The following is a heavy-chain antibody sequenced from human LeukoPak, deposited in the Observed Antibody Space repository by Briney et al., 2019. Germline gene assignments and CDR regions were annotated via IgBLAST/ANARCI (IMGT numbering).Heavy chain of an antibody. D-gene: IGHD3-10*01. CDR1: GASISSNSYY. CDR3: ARNKYYYGSRSYGVPNWFDP. V-gene: IGHV4-39*01. J-gene: IGHJ5*02. Sequence: SETLSLTCTVSGASISSNSYYWGWIRQPPGRGLEWIGSIYYSGSTYYNPSLKSRVTISVDTSKNQFSLKLSSVTAADTAVYYCARNKYYYGSRSYGVPNWFDPWGQGTLVTVSS. CDR2: IYYSGST.